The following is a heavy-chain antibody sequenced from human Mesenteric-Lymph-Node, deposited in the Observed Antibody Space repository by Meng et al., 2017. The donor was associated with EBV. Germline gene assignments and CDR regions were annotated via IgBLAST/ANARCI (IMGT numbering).Heavy chain of an antibody. Sequence: QITLKESCPSLVKPTQTLTLTCTFSGLSLSTYGLTVNWIRQPPGGALEWLALVYWDDDRGYSPSLRSRLTITRDTSKNQVVLTMTNMDPVDTGTYFCARSGGYGTPLDYWGQGTLVTVSS. V-gene: IGHV2-5*02. J-gene: IGHJ4*02. CDR3: ARSGGYGTPLDY. CDR1: GLSLSTYGLT. CDR2: VYWDDDR. D-gene: IGHD6-25*01.